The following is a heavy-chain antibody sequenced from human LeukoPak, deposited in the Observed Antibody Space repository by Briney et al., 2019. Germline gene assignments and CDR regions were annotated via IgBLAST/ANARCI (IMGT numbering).Heavy chain of an antibody. CDR1: GFTFDDYA. J-gene: IGHJ6*02. V-gene: IGHV3-43D*03. CDR3: AKDMEYSSSETNYYYDMDV. CDR2: ISWDGGST. D-gene: IGHD6-13*01. Sequence: GSLRLSCAASGFTFDDYAMHWVRQAPGKGLEWVPLISWDGGSTYYADSVKGRFTISRDNSKNSLYLQMNSLRAEDTALYYCAKDMEYSSSETNYYYDMDVWGQGTTVTVSS.